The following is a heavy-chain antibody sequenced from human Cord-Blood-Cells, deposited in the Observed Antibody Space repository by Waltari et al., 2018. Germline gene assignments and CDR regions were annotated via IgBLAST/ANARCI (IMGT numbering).Heavy chain of an antibody. CDR1: GFTFSSYA. V-gene: IGHV3-30*04. D-gene: IGHD7-27*01. J-gene: IGHJ4*02. CDR3: ARDRATGVVDY. CDR2: ISYDGSNK. Sequence: QVQLVESGGGVVQPGRSLRLSCAASGFTFSSYAMHWVRQAPGKGLGWVAVISYDGSNKYYADSVKGRFTISRDNSKNTLYLQMNSLRAEDTAVYYCARDRATGVVDYWGQGTLVTVSS.